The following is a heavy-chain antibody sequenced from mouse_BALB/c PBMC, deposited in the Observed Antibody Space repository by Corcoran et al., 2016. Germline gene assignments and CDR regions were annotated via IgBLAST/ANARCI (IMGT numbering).Heavy chain of an antibody. V-gene: IGHV14-3*02. CDR1: GFNIKDTY. CDR3: ARWDWYFDV. J-gene: IGHJ1*01. Sequence: EDQLQQSGAELVKPGASVKLSCTASGFNIKDTYMHWVKQRPEQGLEWIGRIDPANGNTKYDPKFQGKATITADTSSNTAYLQLSSLTSEDTAVYYCARWDWYFDVLGAGTTVTVSS. CDR2: IDPANGNT.